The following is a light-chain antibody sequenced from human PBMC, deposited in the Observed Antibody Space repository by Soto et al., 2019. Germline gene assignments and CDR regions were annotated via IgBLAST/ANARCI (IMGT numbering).Light chain of an antibody. Sequence: SALTHPPSASGSPGQSVAISCTGTSSDVGGYNYVSWYQQHPGKAPKLMIYEVNKRPSGVPDRFSGSKSGNTASLTVSGLQAEDEADYYCSSYAGSSNVFGTGTKVT. CDR1: SSDVGGYNY. CDR3: SSYAGSSNV. J-gene: IGLJ1*01. CDR2: EVN. V-gene: IGLV2-8*01.